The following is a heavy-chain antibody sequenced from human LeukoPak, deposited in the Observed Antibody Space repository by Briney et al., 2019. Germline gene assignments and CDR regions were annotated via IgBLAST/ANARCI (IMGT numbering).Heavy chain of an antibody. V-gene: IGHV1-69*13. Sequence: SVKVSCKASGGTFSSYAISWVRQAPGQGLEWMGGIIPIFGTANYAQKFQGRVTITADESTGTAYMELSSLRSEDTAVYYCARVVDSSGYYFDYWGQGALVTVSS. CDR2: IIPIFGTA. CDR1: GGTFSSYA. CDR3: ARVVDSSGYYFDY. D-gene: IGHD3-22*01. J-gene: IGHJ4*02.